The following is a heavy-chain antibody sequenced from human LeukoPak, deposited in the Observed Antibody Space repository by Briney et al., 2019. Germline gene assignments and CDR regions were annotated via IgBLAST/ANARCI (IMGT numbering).Heavy chain of an antibody. J-gene: IGHJ6*03. CDR3: ARVGAATTSGSHYHMDV. D-gene: IGHD4-17*01. V-gene: IGHV4-4*07. CDR2: LHTSGTT. Sequence: KPSETLSLPCTVSGGALCNFFWNWIPAPAGEGLEGVWRLHTSGTTNYYPSLRSRITTSIDTSKSQFSLRLSSMTAADTAVYYCARVGAATTSGSHYHMDVWGKGTTVTVSS. CDR1: GGALCNFF.